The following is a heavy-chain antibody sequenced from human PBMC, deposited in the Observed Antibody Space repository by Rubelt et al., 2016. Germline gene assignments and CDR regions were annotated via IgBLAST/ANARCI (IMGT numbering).Heavy chain of an antibody. D-gene: IGHD6-19*01. CDR3: ARAGSSGPPPL. CDR1: GGSFSRYY. CDR2: INHSGRT. Sequence: QVQLQQWGAGLLKPSETLSLTCAVYGGSFSRYYWNWIRQPPGKGLEWIGEINHSGRTNYNPSLKSRVTLSLDTSKSQFSLKRSSVTAADTGVYFCARAGSSGPPPLWGPGTLVTVSS. V-gene: IGHV4-34*01. J-gene: IGHJ4*02.